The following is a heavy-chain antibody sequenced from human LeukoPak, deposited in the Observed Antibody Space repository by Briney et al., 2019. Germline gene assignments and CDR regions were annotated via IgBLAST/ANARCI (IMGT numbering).Heavy chain of an antibody. Sequence: SETLSLTCTVSGGSISSYYWSWIRQPAGKGLEWIGRIYTSGSTNYNPSLKSRVTMSVDTSKNQFSLKLSSVTAADTAVYYCARDVSPPGGVSYNWFDPWGQGTLVTASS. J-gene: IGHJ5*02. CDR3: ARDVSPPGGVSYNWFDP. V-gene: IGHV4-4*07. CDR1: GGSISSYY. CDR2: IYTSGST. D-gene: IGHD2-8*02.